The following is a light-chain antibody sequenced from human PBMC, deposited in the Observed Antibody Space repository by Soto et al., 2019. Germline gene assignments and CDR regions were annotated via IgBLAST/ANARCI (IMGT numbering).Light chain of an antibody. CDR3: ISYTSSSTRVV. V-gene: IGLV2-14*01. Sequence: QSALTQPASVSGSPGQSITISCTGTSSDVGGYNYVSWYQQHPGKAPKLMIYDVSNRPSGVSNRFSGSKSGNTASMTISGLQAEDEAEYYCISYTSSSTRVVFGGGTKVTVL. CDR2: DVS. CDR1: SSDVGGYNY. J-gene: IGLJ2*01.